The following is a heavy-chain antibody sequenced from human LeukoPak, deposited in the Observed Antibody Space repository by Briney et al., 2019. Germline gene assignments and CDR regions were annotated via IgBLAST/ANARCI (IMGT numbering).Heavy chain of an antibody. CDR1: GGSFSGYY. D-gene: IGHD2-2*01. CDR2: INHSGST. V-gene: IGHV4-34*01. CDR3: ARRVVVVPAAILQSRYFDL. Sequence: PSETLPLTCAVYGGSFSGYYWSWIRQPPGKGLEWIGEINHSGSTNYNPSLKSRVTISVDTSKNQFSLKLSSVTAADTAVYYCARRVVVVPAAILQSRYFDLWGRGTLVTVSS. J-gene: IGHJ2*01.